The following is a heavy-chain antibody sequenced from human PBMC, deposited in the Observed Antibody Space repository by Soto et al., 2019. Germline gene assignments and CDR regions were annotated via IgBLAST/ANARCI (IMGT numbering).Heavy chain of an antibody. CDR3: AKGFEEYSYVHDAFDI. CDR2: ISGSGGST. Sequence: GGSLRLSCAASGFTFSSYAMSWVRQAPGKGLEWVSAISGSGGSTYYADSVKGRFTISRDNSKNTLYLQMNSLRAEDTAVYYCAKGFEEYSYVHDAFDIWGQGTMVTVSS. V-gene: IGHV3-23*01. D-gene: IGHD5-18*01. CDR1: GFTFSSYA. J-gene: IGHJ3*02.